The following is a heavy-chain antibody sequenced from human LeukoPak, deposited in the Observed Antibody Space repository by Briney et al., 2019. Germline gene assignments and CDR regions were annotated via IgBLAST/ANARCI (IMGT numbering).Heavy chain of an antibody. CDR1: GYSFTSYW. D-gene: IGHD6-13*01. Sequence: GESLKISCKGSGYSFTSYWIGWVRQMPGKGLEWMGIIYTGDSDTRSSASFQGQVTISADKSISTAYLQWSSLKASDTAMYYCARHGTPAAAGSVFDIWGKGTMVTVAS. CDR3: ARHGTPAAAGSVFDI. J-gene: IGHJ3*02. CDR2: IYTGDSDT. V-gene: IGHV5-51*01.